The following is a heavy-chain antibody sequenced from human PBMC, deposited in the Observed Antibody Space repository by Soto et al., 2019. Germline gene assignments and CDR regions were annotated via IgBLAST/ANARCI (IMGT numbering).Heavy chain of an antibody. D-gene: IGHD3-9*01. Sequence: SETLSLTCAVYGGSFSGYYWSWIRQPPGKGLEWIGEINHSGSTNYNPSLKSRVTISVDTSKNQFSLKLSSVTAADTAVYYCARPLRQYYYIVTGTDRENNWGKGATVTVS. CDR3: ARPLRQYYYIVTGTDRENN. V-gene: IGHV4-34*01. J-gene: IGHJ6*03. CDR2: INHSGST. CDR1: GGSFSGYY.